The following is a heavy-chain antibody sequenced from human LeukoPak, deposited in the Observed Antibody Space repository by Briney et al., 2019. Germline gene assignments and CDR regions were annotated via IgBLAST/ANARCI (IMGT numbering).Heavy chain of an antibody. D-gene: IGHD3-9*01. CDR1: GFTFSSYN. Sequence: PGGSLRLSCAASGFTFSSYNMNWVPQAPGKGLEWVASIDTSSDYIQYADSVKGRFTISRDNPRNSVYLQVESQRPEDTGLYHCARSERASDWFIDDYWGQGTLVTVSS. CDR2: IDTSSDYI. CDR3: ARSERASDWFIDDY. V-gene: IGHV3-21*01. J-gene: IGHJ4*02.